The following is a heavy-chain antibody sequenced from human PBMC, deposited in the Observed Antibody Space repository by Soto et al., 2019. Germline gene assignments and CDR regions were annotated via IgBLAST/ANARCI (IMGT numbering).Heavy chain of an antibody. D-gene: IGHD1-26*01. J-gene: IGHJ4*02. CDR2: ISYDGSNK. Sequence: VQLVESGGGVVQPGRSLRLSCAASGFTFSSYAMHWVRQAPGKGLEWVAVISYDGSNKYYADSVKGRFTISRDNSKNTLYLQMNSLRAEDTAVYYCARAWELLDYWGQGTLVTVSS. V-gene: IGHV3-30-3*01. CDR1: GFTFSSYA. CDR3: ARAWELLDY.